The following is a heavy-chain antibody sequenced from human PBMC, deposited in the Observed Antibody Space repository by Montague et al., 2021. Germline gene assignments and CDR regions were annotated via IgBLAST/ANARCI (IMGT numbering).Heavy chain of an antibody. J-gene: IGHJ5*02. CDR2: IFSGGSNT. CDR1: GFTFNMHA. V-gene: IGHV3-23*03. CDR3: VRGHFSS. D-gene: IGHD2/OR15-2a*01. Sequence: SLRLSCAASGFTFNMHAMSWVRQAPGKGLEWVSVIFSGGSNTHYADSVMGRFTISRDNSKNTLYLQMNSLRAEDTALYYCVRGHFSSWGQGTLVTVSS.